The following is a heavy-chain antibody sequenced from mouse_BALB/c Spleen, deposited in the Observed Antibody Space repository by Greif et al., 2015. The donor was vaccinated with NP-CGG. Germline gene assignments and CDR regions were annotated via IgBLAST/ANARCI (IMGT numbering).Heavy chain of an antibody. J-gene: IGHJ2*01. CDR1: GFTFSSFG. D-gene: IGHD2-4*01. CDR3: ARYDYYVDY. V-gene: IGHV5-17*02. CDR2: ISSGSSTI. Sequence: EVKLMESGGGLVQPGGSRKLSCAASGFTFSSFGMHWVRQAPEKGLEWVAYISSGSSTIYYADTVKGRFTISRDNPKNTLFLQMTSLSSEDTAMYYCARYDYYVDYWGQGTTLTVSS.